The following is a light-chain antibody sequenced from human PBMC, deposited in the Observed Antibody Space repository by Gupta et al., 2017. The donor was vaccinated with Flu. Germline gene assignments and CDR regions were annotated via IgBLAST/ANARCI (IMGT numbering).Light chain of an antibody. J-gene: IGLJ1*01. Sequence: QSALTQPASVSGSPGQSITISCTGTSSDVGSYNLVSWYQQHPGKAPKLIIYEVSKRPSGVANRFSGSKSGNTASPTTSGLQAEDEADFFCCSSAGSSTFESVFGTGTKVTVL. CDR2: EVS. CDR1: SSDVGSYNL. V-gene: IGLV2-23*02. CDR3: CSSAGSSTFESV.